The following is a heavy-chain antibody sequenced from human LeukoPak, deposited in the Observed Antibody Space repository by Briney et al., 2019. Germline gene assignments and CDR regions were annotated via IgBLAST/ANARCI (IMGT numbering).Heavy chain of an antibody. CDR3: ARVRSLVVVTEDY. J-gene: IGHJ4*02. Sequence: GKSLRLSCAASGFTFNTYAIHWVRQAPGKGLEWVTFISYDGSNKDYADSVKGRFTISRDNSKNMLYLQMNSLRAEDTAVYYCARVRSLVVVTEDYWGQGTLVTVSS. V-gene: IGHV3-30*04. CDR2: ISYDGSNK. CDR1: GFTFNTYA. D-gene: IGHD2-21*02.